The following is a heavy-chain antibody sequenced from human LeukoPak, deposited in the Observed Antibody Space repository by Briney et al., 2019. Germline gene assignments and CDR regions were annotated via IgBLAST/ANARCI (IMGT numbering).Heavy chain of an antibody. D-gene: IGHD1-26*01. CDR2: IIPIFGTA. CDR1: GGTFSSYA. J-gene: IGHJ4*02. CDR3: ARVRSRLSTYYPAA. Sequence: ASVKVSCKASGGTFSSYATSWVRQAPGQGLEWMGGIIPIFGTANYAQKFQGRVTITADKSTSTAYMELSSLRSEDTAVYFCARVRSRLSTYYPAAWGQGTLVSVSS. V-gene: IGHV1-69*06.